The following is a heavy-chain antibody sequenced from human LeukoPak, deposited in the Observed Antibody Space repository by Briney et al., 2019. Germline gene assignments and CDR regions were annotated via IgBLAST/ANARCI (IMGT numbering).Heavy chain of an antibody. J-gene: IGHJ4*02. CDR3: ARDSYPAAGAWIVY. D-gene: IGHD6-13*01. CDR1: GFTFSSYA. CDR2: IWYDGSNK. V-gene: IGHV3-33*08. Sequence: PGGSLRLSCAASGFTFSSYAMNWVRQAPGKGLEWVAVIWYDGSNKYYADSVKGRFTISRDNSKNTLYLQMNSLRAEDTAVYYCARDSYPAAGAWIVYWGQGTLVTVSS.